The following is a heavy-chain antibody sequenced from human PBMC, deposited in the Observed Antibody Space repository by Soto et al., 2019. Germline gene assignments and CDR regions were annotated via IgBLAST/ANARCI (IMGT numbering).Heavy chain of an antibody. CDR2: IIPISGTA. Sequence: ASVKVSCKASGGAFSSYAISWVRQAPGQGLEWMGGIIPISGTANYAQKFQGRVTITADESTSTAYMELSSLRSEDTAVYYCARSQGSSTSLEIYYYYYYGMDVWGQGTTVTVSS. CDR1: GGAFSSYA. CDR3: ARSQGSSTSLEIYYYYYYGMDV. J-gene: IGHJ6*02. D-gene: IGHD2-2*01. V-gene: IGHV1-69*13.